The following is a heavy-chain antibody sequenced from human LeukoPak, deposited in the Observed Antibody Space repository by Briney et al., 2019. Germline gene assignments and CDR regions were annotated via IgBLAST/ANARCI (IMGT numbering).Heavy chain of an antibody. V-gene: IGHV3-21*01. CDR2: ITSSGNYI. CDR1: GFTFSSYS. CDR3: ARDPYNGAYSEGYYYYYMDV. D-gene: IGHD1-1*01. Sequence: AGGSLRLSCAASGFTFSSYSMNWVRQAPGKGLEWVSSITSSGNYIYYADSMKGRFTISRDNAKNSLYLQMNSLRVEDTAIYYCARDPYNGAYSEGYYYYYMDVWGKGTTVTVSS. J-gene: IGHJ6*03.